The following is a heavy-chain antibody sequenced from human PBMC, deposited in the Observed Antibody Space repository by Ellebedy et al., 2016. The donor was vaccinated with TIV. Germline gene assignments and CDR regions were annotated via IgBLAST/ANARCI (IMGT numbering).Heavy chain of an antibody. J-gene: IGHJ3*01. V-gene: IGHV3-64D*06. CDR2: ITTGGST. CDR1: GFTFNHFA. Sequence: GGSLRLSCSGSGFTFNHFALGWVRQAPGKGLDYVSTITTGGSTYYADSVKGRFTISRDNSKSTLYLQLTSLRPEDTALYYCVKDDYFGSGNFFNVWGQGTLVTVSS. CDR3: VKDDYFGSGNFFNV. D-gene: IGHD3-10*01.